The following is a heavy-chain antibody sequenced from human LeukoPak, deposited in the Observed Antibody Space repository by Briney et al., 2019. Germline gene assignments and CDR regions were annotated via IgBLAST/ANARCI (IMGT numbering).Heavy chain of an antibody. V-gene: IGHV3-7*01. Sequence: GGSLRLSCAASGFTFSSYWMSWVRQAPGKGLEWVANIKHAGSEKYYVDSVKGRFTISRDNAKNSLYLQMNSLRAEDTAVYYCARGRGGGNSVEFDYWGQGTLVTVSS. CDR2: IKHAGSEK. CDR3: ARGRGGGNSVEFDY. D-gene: IGHD4-23*01. J-gene: IGHJ4*02. CDR1: GFTFSSYW.